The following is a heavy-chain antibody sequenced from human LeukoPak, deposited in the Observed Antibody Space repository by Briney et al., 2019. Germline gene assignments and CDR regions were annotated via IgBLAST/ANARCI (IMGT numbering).Heavy chain of an antibody. Sequence: LSLTCAVYGGSFSGYYWSWFRQAPGKGLEWVGFIRSKAYGGTTEYAASVKGRFTISRDDSKSIAYLQMNSLKTEDTAVYYCTRDQLFSWGGVRYWGQGTLVTVSS. CDR3: TRDQLFSWGGVRY. D-gene: IGHD3-16*01. V-gene: IGHV3-49*03. CDR2: IRSKAYGGTT. CDR1: GGSFSGYY. J-gene: IGHJ4*02.